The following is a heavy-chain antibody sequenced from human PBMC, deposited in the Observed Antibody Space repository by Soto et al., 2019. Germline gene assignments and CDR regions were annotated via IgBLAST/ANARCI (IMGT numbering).Heavy chain of an antibody. V-gene: IGHV1-69*05. CDR3: ARGDSTDCSNGVCSFFYNHDMDV. CDR1: GGTFSSYA. Sequence: SVKVSCEASGGTFSSYAISWVLQAPGQGLEWMGGIIPNFGGTNYAQKFQGRVTITTDKSISTASMELTRLTSDDTAIYYCARGDSTDCSNGVCSFFYNHDMDVWGQGTTVTVSS. CDR2: IIPNFGGT. J-gene: IGHJ6*02. D-gene: IGHD2-8*01.